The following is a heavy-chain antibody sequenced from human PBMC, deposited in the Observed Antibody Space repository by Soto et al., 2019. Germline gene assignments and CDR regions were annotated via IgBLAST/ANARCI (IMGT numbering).Heavy chain of an antibody. J-gene: IGHJ4*02. CDR2: NNPSGGST. CDR1: AYPFTSFY. V-gene: IGHV1-46*01. Sequence: QVQLVQSGAEVKKPGASVKISCKASAYPFTSFYIHWVRQAPGQGLEWMGMNNPSGGSTTYAQKFQGSVTLTRDTSTNTVYMELTGLKYDDTAMYFCAREGTDYGDYDYWGQGTLVTVSS. D-gene: IGHD4-17*01. CDR3: AREGTDYGDYDY.